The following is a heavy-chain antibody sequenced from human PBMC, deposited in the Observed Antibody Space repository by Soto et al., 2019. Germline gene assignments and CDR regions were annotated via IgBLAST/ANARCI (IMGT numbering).Heavy chain of an antibody. CDR1: GDSVFDGRW. V-gene: IGHV4-4*02. D-gene: IGHD1-26*01. J-gene: IGHJ4*02. CDR3: AREGGYRLEY. CDR2: THHNGGT. Sequence: QVQLQESGPGLVKPSGTLSLTCAVSGDSVFDGRWWSWVRLPPGKGLEWIGETHHNGGTNYNASPKSRVTISVDKSNTPISLNLTSVTAADTAVYYCAREGGYRLEYWGQGTLVTVSS.